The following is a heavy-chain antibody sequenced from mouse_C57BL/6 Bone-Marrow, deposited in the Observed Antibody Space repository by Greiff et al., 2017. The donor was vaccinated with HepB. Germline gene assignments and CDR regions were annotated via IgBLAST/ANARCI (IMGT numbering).Heavy chain of an antibody. V-gene: IGHV1-74*01. J-gene: IGHJ2*01. CDR1: GYTFTSYW. CDR3: ANYYYGSSYYFDY. D-gene: IGHD1-1*01. CDR2: FHPSDSDT. Sequence: QVQLQQPGAELVKPGASVKVSCKASGYTFTSYWMHWVKQRPGQGLEWIGRFHPSDSDTNYNQKFKGKATLTVDKSSSTAYRQLSSLTSEDSAVYYCANYYYGSSYYFDYWGQGTTLTVSS.